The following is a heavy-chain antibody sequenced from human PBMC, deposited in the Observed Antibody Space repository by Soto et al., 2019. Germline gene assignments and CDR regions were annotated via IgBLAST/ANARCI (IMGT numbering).Heavy chain of an antibody. CDR1: GFTFSSYA. D-gene: IGHD6-19*01. CDR3: ARDSRGYSSGWYHWFDP. CDR2: ISYDGSNK. J-gene: IGHJ5*02. V-gene: IGHV3-30-3*01. Sequence: GGSLRLSCAASGFTFSSYAMHWVRQAPGKGLEWVAVISYDGSNKYYADSVKGRFTISRDNSKNTLYLQMNSLRAEDTAVYYCARDSRGYSSGWYHWFDPWGQGTLVTVSS.